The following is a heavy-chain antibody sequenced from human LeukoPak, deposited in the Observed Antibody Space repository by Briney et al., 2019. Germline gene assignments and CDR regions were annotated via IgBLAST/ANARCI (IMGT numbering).Heavy chain of an antibody. D-gene: IGHD3-22*01. J-gene: IGHJ2*01. V-gene: IGHV4-4*07. CDR1: GDSISSYY. Sequence: PSETLSLTCTVSGDSISSYYWSWIRQPAGKGLEWIGRIYTSGSPIYGPSLQSRVSMSVDTSKNQFSLKLSSVTAADTAVYYCASSSGYLRWYFDLWGRGTLVTVSS. CDR3: ASSSGYLRWYFDL. CDR2: IYTSGSP.